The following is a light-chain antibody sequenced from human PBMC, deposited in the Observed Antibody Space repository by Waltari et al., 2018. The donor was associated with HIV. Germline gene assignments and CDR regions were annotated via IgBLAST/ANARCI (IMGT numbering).Light chain of an antibody. Sequence: SYVLTPAPSVSVAPGPTTSISCGGDKLGTKRVHWYQQQPGQAPVLVVYDDSDRPSGVPERFSGFNSDNTATLTISRVETGDEADYYCQVWHSKSVHVVFGGGTKVTVL. CDR3: QVWHSKSVHVV. CDR2: DDS. V-gene: IGLV3-21*02. J-gene: IGLJ2*01. CDR1: KLGTKR.